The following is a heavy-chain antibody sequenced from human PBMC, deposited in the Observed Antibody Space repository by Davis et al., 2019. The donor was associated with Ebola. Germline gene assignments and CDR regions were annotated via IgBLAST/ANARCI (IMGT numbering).Heavy chain of an antibody. CDR1: GFTFSSYA. CDR3: ARGGYCSSTSCSPGP. J-gene: IGHJ5*02. V-gene: IGHV3-23*01. Sequence: PGGSLRLSCAASGFTFSSYAMSWVRQAPGKGLEWVSAISGSGGSTYYADSVKGRFTISRDNSKNTLYLQMNSLRAEDTAVYYCARGGYCSSTSCSPGPWGQGTLVTVSS. CDR2: ISGSGGST. D-gene: IGHD2-2*01.